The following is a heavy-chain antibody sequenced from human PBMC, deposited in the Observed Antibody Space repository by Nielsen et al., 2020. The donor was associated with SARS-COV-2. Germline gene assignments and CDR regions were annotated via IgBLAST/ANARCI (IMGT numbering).Heavy chain of an antibody. Sequence: GSLRLSCAASGFTFSSYGMHWVRQAPGKGLEWVAVISYDGSNKYYADSVKGRFTISRDNSKNTLYLQMNSLRAEDTAVYYCAKDLSSSSPGGDYWGQGTLVTVSS. V-gene: IGHV3-30*18. CDR2: ISYDGSNK. J-gene: IGHJ4*02. CDR1: GFTFSSYG. D-gene: IGHD6-13*01. CDR3: AKDLSSSSPGGDY.